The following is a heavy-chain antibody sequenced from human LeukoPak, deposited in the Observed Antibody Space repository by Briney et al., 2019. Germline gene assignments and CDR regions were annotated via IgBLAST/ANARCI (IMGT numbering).Heavy chain of an antibody. D-gene: IGHD3-10*01. CDR1: GYSFTNYW. J-gene: IGHJ5*02. CDR3: ARSREYGSGTYSWFDP. Sequence: PGEALRSSCRGSGYSFTNYWIKWVGQMPGKGLEGMGRIDPSDCYTHFSPAFKGHVTISADKSISTAYLQWSSLKASDTAIYYCARSREYGSGTYSWFDPWGQGTLVTVSS. V-gene: IGHV5-10-1*01. CDR2: IDPSDCYT.